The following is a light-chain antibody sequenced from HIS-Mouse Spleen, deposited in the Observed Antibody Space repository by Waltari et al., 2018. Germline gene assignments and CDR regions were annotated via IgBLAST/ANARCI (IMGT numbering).Light chain of an antibody. Sequence: INCKSSQSVLYSSNNKNYLAWYQQKPGQPPKLLIYWASTRESGVPDRFSGSGSGTDFTLTISSLQAEDVAVYYCQQYYSTPFTFGPGTKVDIK. CDR2: WAS. J-gene: IGKJ3*01. CDR3: QQYYSTPFT. V-gene: IGKV4-1*01. CDR1: QSVLYSSNNKNY.